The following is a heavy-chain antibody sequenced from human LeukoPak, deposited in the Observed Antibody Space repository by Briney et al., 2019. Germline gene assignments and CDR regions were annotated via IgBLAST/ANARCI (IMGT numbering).Heavy chain of an antibody. J-gene: IGHJ6*04. V-gene: IGHV1-46*01. CDR3: ALHYYDSSGLDV. CDR1: GYTSTSYY. Sequence: ASVKVSCKASGYTSTSYYMHWVRQAPGQGLEWMGIINPSGGSTSYAQKFQGRVTMTRDMSTSTVYMELSSLRSEDTAVYYCALHYYDSSGLDVWGKGTTVTVSS. CDR2: INPSGGST. D-gene: IGHD3-22*01.